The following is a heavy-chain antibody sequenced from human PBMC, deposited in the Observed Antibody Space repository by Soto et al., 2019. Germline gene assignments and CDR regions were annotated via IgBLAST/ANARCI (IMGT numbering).Heavy chain of an antibody. J-gene: IGHJ6*02. CDR1: GFTFSSYG. CDR2: IWYDGSNK. Sequence: GGSLRLSCAASGFTFSSYGMHWVRQAPGKGLEWVAVIWYDGSNKYYADSVKGRFTISRDNSKNTLYLQMNSLRAEDTAVYYCARGGGSGSYYHYYYGMDVWGQGTTVTFSS. CDR3: ARGGGSGSYYHYYYGMDV. D-gene: IGHD3-10*01. V-gene: IGHV3-33*01.